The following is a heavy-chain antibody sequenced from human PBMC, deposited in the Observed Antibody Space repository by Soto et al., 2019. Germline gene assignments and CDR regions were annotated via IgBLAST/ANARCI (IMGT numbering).Heavy chain of an antibody. CDR3: AREQGSSSLFEAINWFDP. CDR2: TYYRSKWYN. D-gene: IGHD6-6*01. J-gene: IGHJ5*02. CDR1: GDSVSSNSAA. V-gene: IGHV6-1*01. Sequence: PSQTLSLTCAISGDSVSSNSAAWNWIRQSPSRGLEWLGRTYYRSKWYNDYAVSVKSRITINPDTSKNQFSLQLNSVTPEDTAVYYCAREQGSSSLFEAINWFDPWGQGTLVTVSS.